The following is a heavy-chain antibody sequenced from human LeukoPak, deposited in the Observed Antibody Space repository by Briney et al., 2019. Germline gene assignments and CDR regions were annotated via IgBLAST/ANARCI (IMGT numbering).Heavy chain of an antibody. D-gene: IGHD3-22*01. CDR2: ISGSGGST. J-gene: IGHJ4*02. V-gene: IGHV3-23*01. CDR1: GFTFSSYA. Sequence: GGSLRLSCVASGFTFSSYAMSWVRQAPGKGLEWVSAISGSGGSTYYADSVKGRFTISRDNSKNTLYLQMNSLRAEDTAVYYCARPNRYYYDSSGYWKYWGQGTLVTVSS. CDR3: ARPNRYYYDSSGYWKY.